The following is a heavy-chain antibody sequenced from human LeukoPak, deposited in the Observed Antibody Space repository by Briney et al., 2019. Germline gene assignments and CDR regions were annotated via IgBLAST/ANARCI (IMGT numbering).Heavy chain of an antibody. CDR3: AKGERFDWPH. D-gene: IGHD3-9*01. V-gene: IGHV3-23*01. J-gene: IGHJ4*02. Sequence: GGSLRLSCAASGFTFDDYATHWVRQAPGKGLEWVSAISGSGGSTYYADSVKGRFTISRDNSKNTLYLQMNSLRAEDTAVYYCAKGERFDWPHWGQGTLVTVSS. CDR1: GFTFDDYA. CDR2: ISGSGGST.